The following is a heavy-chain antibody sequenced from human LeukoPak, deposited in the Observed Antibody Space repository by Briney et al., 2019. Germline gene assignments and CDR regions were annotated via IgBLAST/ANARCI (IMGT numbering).Heavy chain of an antibody. V-gene: IGHV1-69*05. Sequence: ASVKVSCKASGGTFSSYAISWVRQAPGQGLEWMGGIIPIFGTANYAQKFQGRVTITTDESTSTAYMELSSLRSEDTAVYYCARLGPTSMAFDYWGQGTLVTVSS. CDR1: GGTFSSYA. CDR2: IIPIFGTA. J-gene: IGHJ4*02. CDR3: ARLGPTSMAFDY. D-gene: IGHD5-18*01.